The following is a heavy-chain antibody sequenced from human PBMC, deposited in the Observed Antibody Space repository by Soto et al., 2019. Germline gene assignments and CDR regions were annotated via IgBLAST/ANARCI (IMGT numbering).Heavy chain of an antibody. Sequence: PGGSLRLSCAASGFTFSSYAMSWVRQAPGKGLEWVSAISGSGGSTYYADSVKGRFTISRDNSENTLYLQMNSLRAEDTAVYYCAKYKRYFDWLLLGLFDYWGQGTLVTVSS. V-gene: IGHV3-23*01. CDR2: ISGSGGST. D-gene: IGHD3-9*01. CDR1: GFTFSSYA. J-gene: IGHJ4*02. CDR3: AKYKRYFDWLLLGLFDY.